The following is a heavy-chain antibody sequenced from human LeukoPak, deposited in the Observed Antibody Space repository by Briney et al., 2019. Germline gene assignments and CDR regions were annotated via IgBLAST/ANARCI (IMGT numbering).Heavy chain of an antibody. Sequence: GGSLRLSCAASGFTFSNFAMNWVRQAPGKGLEWISSITSYTGYMFYADSVKGRFTISRDNAMNSLFLQMTNLRAEDTAVYYCARGGLQWELPTPGAYYFDYWGQGTLVTVSS. CDR1: GFTFSNFA. CDR3: ARGGLQWELPTPGAYYFDY. J-gene: IGHJ4*02. CDR2: ITSYTGYM. D-gene: IGHD1-26*01. V-gene: IGHV3-21*06.